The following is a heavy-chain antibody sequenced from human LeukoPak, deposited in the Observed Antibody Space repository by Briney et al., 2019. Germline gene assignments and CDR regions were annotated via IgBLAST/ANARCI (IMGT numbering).Heavy chain of an antibody. Sequence: SETLSPTCTVSGDSMSSSHYCWGWIRQPPGKGLEWIGSIYYSGSTYYNPSLKSRVTISVDTSKNQFSLKLSSVTAADTAVYYCARASGDYSNYRAWFDPWGQGTLVTVSS. J-gene: IGHJ5*02. V-gene: IGHV4-39*07. D-gene: IGHD4-11*01. CDR2: IYYSGST. CDR3: ARASGDYSNYRAWFDP. CDR1: GDSMSSSHYC.